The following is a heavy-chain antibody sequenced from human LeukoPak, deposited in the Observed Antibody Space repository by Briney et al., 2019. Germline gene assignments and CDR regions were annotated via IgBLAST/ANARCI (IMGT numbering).Heavy chain of an antibody. D-gene: IGHD3-3*01. CDR1: GFTFSSYA. CDR3: ARGGFLEDLDY. Sequence: GGSLRLSCAASGFTFSSYAMHWVRQAPGRGLEWVAVISYDGSNKYYADSVKGRFTISRDNSKNTLYLQMNSLRAEDTAVYYCARGGFLEDLDYWGQGTLVTVSS. CDR2: ISYDGSNK. V-gene: IGHV3-30-3*01. J-gene: IGHJ4*02.